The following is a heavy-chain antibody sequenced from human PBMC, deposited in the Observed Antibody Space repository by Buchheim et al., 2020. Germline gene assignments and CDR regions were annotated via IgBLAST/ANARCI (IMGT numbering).Heavy chain of an antibody. Sequence: QVQLQQWGAGLLKPSETLSLTCTVSGGSVSGHSWNWLRQAPGKDLEWIAYISDSGSTKYNPSLQSRISLSIDMSKNQFSLKLRSVTAADTAVYYCARRGSTWSEWFDPWGQGTL. CDR2: ISDSGST. CDR1: GGSVSGHS. J-gene: IGHJ5*02. V-gene: IGHV4-4*08. CDR3: ARRGSTWSEWFDP. D-gene: IGHD6-13*01.